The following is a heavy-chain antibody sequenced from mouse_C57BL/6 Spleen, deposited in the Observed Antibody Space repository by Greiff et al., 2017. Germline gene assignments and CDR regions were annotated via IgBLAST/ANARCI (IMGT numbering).Heavy chain of an antibody. V-gene: IGHV1-22*01. CDR2: INPNNGGN. J-gene: IGHJ4*01. Sequence: EVQLQQSGPELVKPGASVKMSCKASGYTFTDYNMHWVKQSHGKSLEWIGYINPNNGGNSSNQKFKGKATLTVNKSSSTAYMELRSLTSEDSAVYYCATTVVDEDYAMDYWGQGTSVTVSS. D-gene: IGHD1-1*01. CDR1: GYTFTDYN. CDR3: ATTVVDEDYAMDY.